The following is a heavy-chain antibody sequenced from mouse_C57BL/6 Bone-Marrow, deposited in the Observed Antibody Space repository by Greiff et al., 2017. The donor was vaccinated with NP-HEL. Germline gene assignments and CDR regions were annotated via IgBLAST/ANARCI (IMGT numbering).Heavy chain of an antibody. J-gene: IGHJ2*01. D-gene: IGHD1-1*01. CDR1: DYTFTSYW. Sequence: QVQLQQPGAELVMPGASVKLSCKASDYTFTSYWMHWVKQRPGQGLEWIGEIDPSDSYTNYNQKFKGKSTLTVDKSSSTAYMQLSSLTSEDSAVYYCARKDFTTVVAPLDYWGQGTTLTVSS. CDR2: IDPSDSYT. CDR3: ARKDFTTVVAPLDY. V-gene: IGHV1-69*01.